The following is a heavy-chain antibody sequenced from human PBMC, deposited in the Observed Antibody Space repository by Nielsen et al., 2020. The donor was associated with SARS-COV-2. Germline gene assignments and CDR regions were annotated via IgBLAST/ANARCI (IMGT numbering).Heavy chain of an antibody. CDR2: VSAGGGST. Sequence: GGSLRLSCAASGFTFNIYAMAWVRRAPGRGLQWVTGVSAGGGSTYYTDSVKGRFSISRDNSKNTLFLQMHSLRVEDTALYYCAKDGVVRGDALDLWGQGTMVTVPS. CDR1: GFTFNIYA. D-gene: IGHD3-10*01. V-gene: IGHV3-23*01. CDR3: AKDGVVRGDALDL. J-gene: IGHJ3*01.